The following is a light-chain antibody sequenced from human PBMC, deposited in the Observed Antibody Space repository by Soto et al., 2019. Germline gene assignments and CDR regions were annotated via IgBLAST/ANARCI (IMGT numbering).Light chain of an antibody. Sequence: EIVLTQSPATLSLSPGERATLSCRASLSVGSFLVWYQQKPGQAPRLLVYDASTRATGIPARFSGSGSGTDFTLTISSLEPEDFSVYYCQQRNNWPPYMYTFGQGTKREIK. CDR3: QQRNNWPPYMYT. J-gene: IGKJ2*01. CDR1: LSVGSF. V-gene: IGKV3-11*01. CDR2: DAS.